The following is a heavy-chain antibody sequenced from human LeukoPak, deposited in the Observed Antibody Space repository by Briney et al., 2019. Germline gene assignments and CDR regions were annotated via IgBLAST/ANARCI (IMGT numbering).Heavy chain of an antibody. CDR1: GGSFSGYY. Sequence: SQTLSLTCAVYGGSFSGYYWSWIRQPPGKGLEWIGEINHSGSTNYNPSLKSRVTISVDKSKNQFSLKLSSVTAADTAVYYCATHSSGWYFSMDVWGQGTTVTVSS. CDR3: ATHSSGWYFSMDV. J-gene: IGHJ6*02. D-gene: IGHD6-19*01. V-gene: IGHV4-34*01. CDR2: INHSGST.